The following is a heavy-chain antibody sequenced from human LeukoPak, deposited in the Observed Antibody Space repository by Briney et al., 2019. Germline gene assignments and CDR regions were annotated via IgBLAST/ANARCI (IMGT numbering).Heavy chain of an antibody. CDR3: ARQRTSTPEY. V-gene: IGHV4-39*01. CDR1: GGSISSSSYY. CDR2: IYYSGST. D-gene: IGHD2-2*01. Sequence: SETLSLTCTVSGGSISSSSYYWGWIRQPPGKGLEWIGSIYYSGSTYYNPSLKSRVTISVDTSKNQFSLKLSSVTAADTAVYYCARQRTSTPEYWGQGTLVTVFS. J-gene: IGHJ4*02.